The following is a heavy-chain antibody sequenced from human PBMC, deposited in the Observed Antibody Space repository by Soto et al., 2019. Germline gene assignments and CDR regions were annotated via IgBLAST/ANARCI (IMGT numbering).Heavy chain of an antibody. V-gene: IGHV1-8*01. D-gene: IGHD3-3*01. J-gene: IGHJ4*02. CDR3: ARMRFLEWLGLGYFDY. CDR2: MNPNSGNT. Sequence: QVQLVQSGAEVKKPGASVKVSCKASGYTFTSYDINWVRQATGQGLEWMGWMNPNSGNTGYAQKLQGRVTMTTDTSTSTAYMELRSLRSDDTAVYYCARMRFLEWLGLGYFDYWGQGTLVTVSS. CDR1: GYTFTSYD.